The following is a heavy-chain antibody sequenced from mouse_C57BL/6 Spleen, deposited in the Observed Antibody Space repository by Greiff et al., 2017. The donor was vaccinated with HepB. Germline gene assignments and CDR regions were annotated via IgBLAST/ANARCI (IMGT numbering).Heavy chain of an antibody. CDR3: ARGSTTVVGDY. J-gene: IGHJ2*01. V-gene: IGHV1-69*01. CDR1: GYTFTSYW. Sequence: QVQLQQPGAELVMPGASVKLSCKASGYTFTSYWMHWVKQRPGQGLEWIGEIEPSESYTNYNQKFKGKSTLTVDKSSSTAYMQLSSLTSEDSAVYYCARGSTTVVGDYWGQGTTLTVSS. CDR2: IEPSESYT. D-gene: IGHD1-1*01.